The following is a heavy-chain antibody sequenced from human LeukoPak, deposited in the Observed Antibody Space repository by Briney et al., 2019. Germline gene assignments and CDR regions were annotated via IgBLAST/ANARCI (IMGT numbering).Heavy chain of an antibody. V-gene: IGHV1-8*01. J-gene: IGHJ4*02. CDR3: ARALRVWDLPQPFDH. CDR2: MNPNSGNT. CDR1: GYTFTSYD. Sequence: ASVKVSCKASGYTFTSYDINWVRQATGQGLEWVGWMNPNSGNTGYAQKFQGRVTMTRNTSISTAYMELSSLRSEDTAVYYCARALRVWDLPQPFDHWGQGILVTVSS. D-gene: IGHD1-26*01.